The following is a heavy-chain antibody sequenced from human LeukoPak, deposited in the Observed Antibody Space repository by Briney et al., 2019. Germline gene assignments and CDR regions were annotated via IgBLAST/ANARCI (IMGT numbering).Heavy chain of an antibody. CDR3: ARVHCSSTSCYQYRELAFDI. Sequence: GGSLRLSCAASGFTFTDHWMSWVRQAPGKGLEWVANISEDGSEKYYVDSVKGRFTISRDNAKKSLYLQMNSLRAEDTAVYYCARVHCSSTSCYQYRELAFDIWGQGTMVTVSS. CDR1: GFTFTDHW. J-gene: IGHJ3*02. CDR2: ISEDGSEK. D-gene: IGHD2-2*01. V-gene: IGHV3-7*01.